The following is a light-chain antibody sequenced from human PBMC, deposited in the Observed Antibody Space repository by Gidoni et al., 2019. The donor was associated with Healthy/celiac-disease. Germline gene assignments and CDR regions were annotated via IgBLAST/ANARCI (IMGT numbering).Light chain of an antibody. CDR3: QQYNSYSQT. V-gene: IGKV1-5*03. CDR2: KAS. J-gene: IGKJ2*01. Sequence: DIQRTQSPSTLSASVGDRVTIPCRASQSISSWLAWYQQKPGKAPKLLIYKASSLESGVPSRFSGSGSGTEFTLTIRSLQPDDFATYYCQQYNSYSQTFGQGTKLEIK. CDR1: QSISSW.